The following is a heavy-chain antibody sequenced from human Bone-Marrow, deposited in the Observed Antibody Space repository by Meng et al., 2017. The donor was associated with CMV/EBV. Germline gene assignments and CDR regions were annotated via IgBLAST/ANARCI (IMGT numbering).Heavy chain of an antibody. Sequence: GESLKISCAASGSTFSSYAMHWVRQAPGKGLDGVAVISYDGSNKYNADSVKGRFTISRDNSKNTLYLQLNSLRAEDTAVYYSARDRFYDILTGYYEGGGMDVWGQGPTVTVSS. V-gene: IGHV3-30-3*01. CDR1: GSTFSSYA. CDR3: ARDRFYDILTGYYEGGGMDV. D-gene: IGHD3-9*01. CDR2: ISYDGSNK. J-gene: IGHJ6*02.